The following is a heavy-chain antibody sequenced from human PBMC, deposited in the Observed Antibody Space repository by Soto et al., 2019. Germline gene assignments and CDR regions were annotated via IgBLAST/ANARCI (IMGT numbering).Heavy chain of an antibody. CDR2: ISAYNGDT. J-gene: IGHJ4*02. Sequence: ASVKVSCKASGYTSTSYGISWVRQAPGQGLEWMGWISAYNGDTNHAQRLQGRVTMTTDTSTSTVNMELRSLRSDDAAVYYCARDRSSMITFGGVTVLDYWGQGTLVTVSS. CDR1: GYTSTSYG. CDR3: ARDRSSMITFGGVTVLDY. D-gene: IGHD3-16*02. V-gene: IGHV1-18*01.